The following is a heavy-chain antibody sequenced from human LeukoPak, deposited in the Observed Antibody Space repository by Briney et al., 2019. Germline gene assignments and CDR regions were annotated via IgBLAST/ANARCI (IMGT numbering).Heavy chain of an antibody. Sequence: SETLSLTCTVSGGSISSRSYYWGWLRQPPGKGLEWMGSIYYNGSTYHNPSLKSRVTISVHTSKNQFSLKLSSVTAADTAVYYCARTLRYCSGGSCYLYYYYMDVWGKGTTVTVSS. CDR3: ARTLRYCSGGSCYLYYYYMDV. CDR1: GGSISSRSYY. CDR2: IYYNGST. J-gene: IGHJ6*03. D-gene: IGHD2-15*01. V-gene: IGHV4-39*07.